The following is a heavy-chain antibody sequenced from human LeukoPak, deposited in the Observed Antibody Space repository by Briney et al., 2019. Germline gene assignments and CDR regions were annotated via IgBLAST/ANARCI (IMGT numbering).Heavy chain of an antibody. J-gene: IGHJ4*02. Sequence: SETLSLTCAVYGGSFSGYYWSWIRQPPGKGLEWIGDINHSGSTNYNPSLKSRVTISVDTSKNQFSLKLSSVTAADTAVYYCASLTYCSSTSCYPPRDYWGQGTLVTVSS. CDR2: INHSGST. CDR1: GGSFSGYY. V-gene: IGHV4-34*01. CDR3: ASLTYCSSTSCYPPRDY. D-gene: IGHD2-2*01.